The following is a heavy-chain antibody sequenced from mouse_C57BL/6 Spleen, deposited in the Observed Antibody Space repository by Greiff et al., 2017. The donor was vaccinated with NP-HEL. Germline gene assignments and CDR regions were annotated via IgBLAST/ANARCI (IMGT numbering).Heavy chain of an antibody. Sequence: QVQLKQSGPELVKPGASVKISCKASGYAFSSSWMNWVKQRPGKGLEWIGRIYPGDGDTNYNGKFKGKATLTADKSSSTAYMQLSSLTSEDSAVYFCAREVGSSIFLAYWGQGTLVTVSA. CDR1: GYAFSSSW. CDR3: AREVGSSIFLAY. D-gene: IGHD1-1*01. J-gene: IGHJ3*01. V-gene: IGHV1-82*01. CDR2: IYPGDGDT.